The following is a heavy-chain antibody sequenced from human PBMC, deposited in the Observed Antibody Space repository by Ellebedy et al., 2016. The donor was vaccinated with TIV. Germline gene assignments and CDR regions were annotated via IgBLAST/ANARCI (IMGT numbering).Heavy chain of an antibody. CDR2: ISYDGSNK. D-gene: IGHD2-21*01. CDR1: GFTFSSYA. V-gene: IGHV3-30*04. CDR3: ARTGVCGGGYDCRKGLDY. Sequence: GESLKISCAASGFTFSSYAMHWVRQAPGKGLEWVAVISYDGSNKYYADSVKGRITISRDNSKNTLYLQMNSLGAEDAAVYYCARTGVCGGGYDCRKGLDYWGQGTLVTVSS. J-gene: IGHJ4*02.